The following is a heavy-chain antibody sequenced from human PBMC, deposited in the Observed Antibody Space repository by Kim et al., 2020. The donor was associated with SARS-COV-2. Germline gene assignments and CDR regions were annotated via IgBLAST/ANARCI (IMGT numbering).Heavy chain of an antibody. CDR1: GFTFSSYG. CDR2: IWYDGSNK. J-gene: IGHJ6*02. CDR3: ARELSSYYYDSSGYYYYYYGMDV. D-gene: IGHD3-22*01. Sequence: GGSLRLSCAASGFTFSSYGMHWVRQAPGKGLEWVAVIWYDGSNKYYADSVKGRFTISRDNSKNTLYLQMNSLRAEDTAVYYCARELSSYYYDSSGYYYYYYGMDVWGQGTTVTVSS. V-gene: IGHV3-33*01.